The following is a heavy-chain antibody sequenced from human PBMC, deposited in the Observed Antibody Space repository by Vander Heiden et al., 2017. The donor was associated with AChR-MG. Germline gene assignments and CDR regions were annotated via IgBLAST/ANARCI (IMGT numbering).Heavy chain of an antibody. D-gene: IGHD1-20*01. CDR1: GYTFTSYD. V-gene: IGHV1-8*01. Sequence: QVQLVQSGAEVKKPGASVKVSCKASGYTFTSYDTNWVRQATGQGLEWMGWMNPNSGNTGYAQKFQGRVTMTRNTSISTAYMELSSLRSEDTAVYYCARGPLITGTTADAFDIWGQGTMVTVSS. CDR3: ARGPLITGTTADAFDI. CDR2: MNPNSGNT. J-gene: IGHJ3*02.